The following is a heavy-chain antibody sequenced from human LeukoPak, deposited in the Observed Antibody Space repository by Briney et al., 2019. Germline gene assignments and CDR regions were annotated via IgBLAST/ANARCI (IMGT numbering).Heavy chain of an antibody. V-gene: IGHV3-30*18. J-gene: IGHJ4*02. CDR3: AKDSSLDY. Sequence: GGSLRLSCAASGFTFSSYGMHWVRQAPGKGLEWVAVISYDGSNKYYADSVKGRFTISRDNSKNTLYLQMNSLRAEDTAVYYCAKDSSLDYWGQGTLVTISS. CDR2: ISYDGSNK. CDR1: GFTFSSYG. D-gene: IGHD2-2*01.